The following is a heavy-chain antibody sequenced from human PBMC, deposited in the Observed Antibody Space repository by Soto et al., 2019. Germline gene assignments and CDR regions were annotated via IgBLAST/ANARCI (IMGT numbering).Heavy chain of an antibody. V-gene: IGHV4-38-2*01. Sequence: SETLSLTCAVSNYSISSGYYWGWIRQSPGKGLEWIASIYRSGTTSYNPSLKSRVTISVDQSKNQFSLMLTAVTAADTAVYYCEGSCSGCGYSYFHYLGPGTLVTVSS. CDR2: IYRSGTT. CDR3: EGSCSGCGYSYFHY. J-gene: IGHJ4*01. D-gene: IGHD2-15*01. CDR1: NYSISSGYY.